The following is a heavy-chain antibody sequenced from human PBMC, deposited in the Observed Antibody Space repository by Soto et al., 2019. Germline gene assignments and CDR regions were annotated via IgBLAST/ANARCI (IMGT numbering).Heavy chain of an antibody. CDR1: AYTFTSYA. V-gene: IGHV1-3*01. Sequence: ASVKVSCKASAYTFTSYAVHWVRQAPGQRLEWMGWINAGNGNTKYSQKFQGRVTITRDTSASTAYMELSSLRSEDMAVYYCARRLDRYYYDSSGYFANYYYYGMDVWGQGTTVTVSS. CDR2: INAGNGNT. J-gene: IGHJ6*02. CDR3: ARRLDRYYYDSSGYFANYYYYGMDV. D-gene: IGHD3-22*01.